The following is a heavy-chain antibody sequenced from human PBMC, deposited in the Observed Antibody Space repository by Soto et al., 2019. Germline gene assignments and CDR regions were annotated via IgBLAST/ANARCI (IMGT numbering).Heavy chain of an antibody. V-gene: IGHV4-39*01. D-gene: IGHD3-9*01. J-gene: IGHJ6*02. Sequence: PSETLSLTCTVSGDSIKSSGFYWGWVRQPPGKGLEWIGTIYYSGSTYYNPSLKSRVTISVDTSKNQFSLKLSSVTAADTAVYYCARMYYDILTGYLPYYYYYGMDVWGQGTTVTVSS. CDR3: ARMYYDILTGYLPYYYYYGMDV. CDR2: IYYSGST. CDR1: GDSIKSSGFY.